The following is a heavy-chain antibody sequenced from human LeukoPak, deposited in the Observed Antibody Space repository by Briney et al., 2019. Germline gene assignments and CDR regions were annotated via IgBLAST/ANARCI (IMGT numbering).Heavy chain of an antibody. CDR2: INHSGST. CDR3: ARRLRGSSSSGYFQH. Sequence: SETLSLTCAVYGGSFSGYYWSWIRQPPGKGLEWIGEINHSGSTNYNPSLKSRVTISVDTSKNQFSLKLSSVTAADTAVYYCARRLRGSSSSGYFQHWGRGTLVTVSS. J-gene: IGHJ1*01. CDR1: GGSFSGYY. D-gene: IGHD6-6*01. V-gene: IGHV4-34*01.